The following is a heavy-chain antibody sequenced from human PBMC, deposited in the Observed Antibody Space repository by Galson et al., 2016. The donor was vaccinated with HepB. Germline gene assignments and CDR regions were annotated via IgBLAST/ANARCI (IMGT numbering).Heavy chain of an antibody. Sequence: SLRLSCAAYEFTASSNYLNWIRQAPGKGLEWVSAIYSGGSTHYADSVKGRLTISRDNSKNAVYLEMKSLRAEDTAVYYCARALSGWDGFDYWGQGTLVIVSS. CDR3: ARALSGWDGFDY. J-gene: IGHJ4*02. V-gene: IGHV3-53*01. D-gene: IGHD6-19*01. CDR1: EFTASSNY. CDR2: IYSGGST.